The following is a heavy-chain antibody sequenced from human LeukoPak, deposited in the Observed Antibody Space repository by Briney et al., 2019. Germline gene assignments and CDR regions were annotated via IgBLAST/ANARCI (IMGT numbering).Heavy chain of an antibody. D-gene: IGHD6-13*01. J-gene: IGHJ5*02. CDR3: ASAPTSSSWSAWFDP. Sequence: PGGSLRHSCAASGFTFSSYSMNWVRQAPGKGLEWVSYISSSSSTIYYADSVKGRFTISRDNAKNSLYLQMNSLRAEDTAVYYCASAPTSSSWSAWFDPWGQGTLVTVSS. V-gene: IGHV3-48*01. CDR2: ISSSSSTI. CDR1: GFTFSSYS.